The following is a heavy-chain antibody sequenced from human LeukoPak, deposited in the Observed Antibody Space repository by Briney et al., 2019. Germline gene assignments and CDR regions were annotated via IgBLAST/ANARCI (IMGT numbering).Heavy chain of an antibody. CDR1: GGSISGYY. CDR3: ARGPPATEYCFDY. CDR2: IYYSGST. J-gene: IGHJ4*02. V-gene: IGHV4-59*01. Sequence: PSETLSLTCTVSGGSISGYYWSWIRQPPGKGLEWIGYIYYSGSTNYNPSLKSRVTISVDTSKNQFSLKLSSVTAADTAVYYCARGPPATEYCFDYWGQGTLVTVSS. D-gene: IGHD1-14*01.